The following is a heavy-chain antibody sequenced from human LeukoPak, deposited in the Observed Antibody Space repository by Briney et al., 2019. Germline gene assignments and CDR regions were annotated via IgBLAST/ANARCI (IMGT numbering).Heavy chain of an antibody. D-gene: IGHD6-13*01. CDR3: TAQTMYSRAVP. V-gene: IGHV3-15*01. Sequence: PGGSLRLSCVTSGFTFSYAWMRWVGQAPGKGLECVGRIKSKTDGGTTDYAAPVKGRCSISRDDSKNMLYLQMNSLKTEDTAVYYCTAQTMYSRAVPWGQGTLVTVSS. CDR1: GFTFSYAW. J-gene: IGHJ5*02. CDR2: IKSKTDGGTT.